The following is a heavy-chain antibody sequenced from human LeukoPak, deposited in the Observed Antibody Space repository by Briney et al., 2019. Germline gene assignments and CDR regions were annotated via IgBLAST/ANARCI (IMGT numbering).Heavy chain of an antibody. V-gene: IGHV1-2*06. CDR1: GYTFTSHG. Sequence: ASVKVSCKASGYTFTSHGISWVRQAPGQGLEWMGRIDPNTGGTNYAQKFQGRVTMTRDTSISTVYIELNRLRSDDTALYYCARAGYSSGLWDFDFWGQGTLVTVSS. CDR3: ARAGYSSGLWDFDF. J-gene: IGHJ4*02. CDR2: IDPNTGGT. D-gene: IGHD6-25*01.